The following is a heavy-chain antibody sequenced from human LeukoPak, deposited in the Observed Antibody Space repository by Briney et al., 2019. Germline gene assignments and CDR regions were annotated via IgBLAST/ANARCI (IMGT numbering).Heavy chain of an antibody. CDR1: GFTFSGSA. CDR3: TRPMYYDSSGYYCFDY. D-gene: IGHD3-22*01. V-gene: IGHV3-73*01. Sequence: PGGSLRLSCPAPGFTFSGSAMPWVRQASGKGLEWVGRIRSKANSYATAYAASVKGRFTISRDDSKNTAYLQMNSLKTEDTAVYYCTRPMYYDSSGYYCFDYWGQGTLVTVSS. CDR2: IRSKANSYAT. J-gene: IGHJ4*02.